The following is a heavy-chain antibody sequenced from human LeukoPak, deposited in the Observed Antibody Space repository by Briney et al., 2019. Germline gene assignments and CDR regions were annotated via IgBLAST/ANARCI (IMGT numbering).Heavy chain of an antibody. D-gene: IGHD4-17*01. CDR1: GGSISSYY. CDR2: IYTSGST. J-gene: IGHJ5*02. Sequence: SETLSLTCTVSGGSISSYYWSWIRQPAGKGLEWIGRIYTSGSTNYNPSLKSRVTMSVDTSKNQFSLKLSSVTAADTAVYYCAREGSGYGDYADWFDPWGQGTLVTVSS. V-gene: IGHV4-4*07. CDR3: AREGSGYGDYADWFDP.